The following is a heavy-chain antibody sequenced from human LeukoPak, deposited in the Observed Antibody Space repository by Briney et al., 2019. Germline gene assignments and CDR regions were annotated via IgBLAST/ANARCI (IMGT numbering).Heavy chain of an antibody. J-gene: IGHJ3*02. D-gene: IGHD6-19*01. CDR1: GFTFSSYS. V-gene: IGHV3-21*04. Sequence: PGGSLRLSCAASGFTFSSYSMNWVRQAPGKGLEWVSSISSSSSYLYYADSVKGRFTISRDNAKNPLYLQMNSLRAEDTAVYYCARVTLIAVAAPTGGDALDIWGQGTMVTVSS. CDR2: ISSSSSYL. CDR3: ARVTLIAVAAPTGGDALDI.